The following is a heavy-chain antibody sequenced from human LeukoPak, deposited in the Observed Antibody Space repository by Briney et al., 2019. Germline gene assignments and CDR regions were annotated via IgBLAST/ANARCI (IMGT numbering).Heavy chain of an antibody. D-gene: IGHD3-22*01. Sequence: PGGSLRLSCAASGFTFSSYGMHWVCQAPGKGLEWVSAISGNGGSTYYADSVKGRFTISRDNSKNTLYLQMNSLRAEDTAVYYCAKDRKWGDDSSGYYYAGFLGFDYWDQGTLVTVSS. J-gene: IGHJ4*02. CDR2: ISGNGGST. CDR1: GFTFSSYG. V-gene: IGHV3-23*01. CDR3: AKDRKWGDDSSGYYYAGFLGFDY.